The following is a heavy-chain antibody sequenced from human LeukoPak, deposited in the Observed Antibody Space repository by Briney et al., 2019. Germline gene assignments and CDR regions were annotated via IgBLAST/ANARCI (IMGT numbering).Heavy chain of an antibody. Sequence: SETLSLTCTVSGGSISSYYWSWIRQPPGKGLEWIGYIYYSGSTNYNPSLKSRVTISVDTSKNQFPLKLSSVTAADTAVYYCARDFWREQTVDIWGQGTMATVSS. V-gene: IGHV4-59*01. J-gene: IGHJ3*02. CDR2: IYYSGST. CDR1: GGSISSYY. D-gene: IGHD3-3*01. CDR3: ARDFWREQTVDI.